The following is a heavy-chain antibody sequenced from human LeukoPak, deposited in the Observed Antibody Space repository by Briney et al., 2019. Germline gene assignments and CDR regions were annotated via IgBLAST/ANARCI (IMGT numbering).Heavy chain of an antibody. CDR3: ALRSHRYYYGSGSYPH. Sequence: SETLSLTCTVSGGSISSSSYYWGWIRQPPGKGLEWIGSIYYSGSTYYNPSLKSRVTISVDTSKNQFSLKLSSVTAADTAVYYCALRSHRYYYGSGSYPHWGQGTLVTVSS. CDR2: IYYSGST. CDR1: GGSISSSSYY. D-gene: IGHD3-10*01. V-gene: IGHV4-39*07. J-gene: IGHJ4*02.